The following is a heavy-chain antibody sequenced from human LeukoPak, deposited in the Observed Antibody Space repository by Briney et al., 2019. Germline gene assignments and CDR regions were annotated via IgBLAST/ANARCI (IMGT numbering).Heavy chain of an antibody. V-gene: IGHV1-2*02. J-gene: IGHJ6*02. CDR1: GYTFTGYD. D-gene: IGHD4-17*01. CDR2: INPNTGVT. Sequence: ASVKVSCKASGYTFTGYDMHWVRQAPGQGLEWMGWINPNTGVTNYAQKFQGRVTLTRDTSIITAYMGLTRLRSDDTAMYYCARDRTTVTTGYYGMDVWGQGTTLTVSS. CDR3: ARDRTTVTTGYYGMDV.